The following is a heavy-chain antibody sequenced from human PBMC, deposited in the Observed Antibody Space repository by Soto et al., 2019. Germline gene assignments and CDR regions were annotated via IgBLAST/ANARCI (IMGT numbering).Heavy chain of an antibody. Sequence: GGSLRLSCAASGFTFSNAWMNWVRQAPGKGLEWVGRIKSKTDGGTKDYAATLKGRFTISRDDSKNTLYLQMNSLKTEDTAVYYCTTNAHSGSYLVWYYTSDAFDIWGQGTMVTVSS. CDR2: IKSKTDGGTK. CDR1: GFTFSNAW. D-gene: IGHD1-26*01. V-gene: IGHV3-15*07. J-gene: IGHJ3*02. CDR3: TTNAHSGSYLVWYYTSDAFDI.